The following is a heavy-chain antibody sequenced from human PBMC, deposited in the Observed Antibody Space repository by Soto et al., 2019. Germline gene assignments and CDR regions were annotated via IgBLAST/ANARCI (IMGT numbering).Heavy chain of an antibody. CDR2: ISGSGGST. Sequence: AGGSLRLSCAASGFTFSSYAMSWVRQAPGKGLEWVSGISGSGGSTNYADSVKGRFTISRDNSKNTLYLQMDSLRAEDTAVYYCAKNRAVAGMSIVGFDMWGQGTMVTVSS. D-gene: IGHD6-19*01. CDR3: AKNRAVAGMSIVGFDM. V-gene: IGHV3-23*01. CDR1: GFTFSSYA. J-gene: IGHJ3*02.